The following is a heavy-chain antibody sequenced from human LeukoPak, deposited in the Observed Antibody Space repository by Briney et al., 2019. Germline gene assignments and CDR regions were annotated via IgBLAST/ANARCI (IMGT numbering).Heavy chain of an antibody. V-gene: IGHV3-7*01. J-gene: IGHJ4*02. CDR3: AKNWGSLDY. CDR1: GFTFDSNS. D-gene: IGHD7-27*01. Sequence: GGSLRLSCAASGFTFDSNSMSWVRQAPGKGLEWVANIKQDGSEKYYVDSVEGRFTISRDNAKNSLYLQMNSLRAEDTAVYYCAKNWGSLDYWGQGTLVTVSS. CDR2: IKQDGSEK.